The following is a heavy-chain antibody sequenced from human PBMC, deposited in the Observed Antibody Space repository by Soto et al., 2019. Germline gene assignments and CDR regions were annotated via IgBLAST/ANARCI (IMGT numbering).Heavy chain of an antibody. CDR2: ISAYNGDT. J-gene: IGHJ5*02. D-gene: IGHD6-6*01. CDR3: ARDQEYSTSGLYWFDL. V-gene: IGHV1-18*04. CDR1: GYTFTSYG. Sequence: VQLVQSGAEVKKPGASVKVSCQASGYTFTSYGIAWVRQAPGQDLEWMGWISAYNGDTNYAQRLQGRVTMTTDTSTSTVYMELKSLKSDDTAVYYCARDQEYSTSGLYWFDLWGQGTLVTVS.